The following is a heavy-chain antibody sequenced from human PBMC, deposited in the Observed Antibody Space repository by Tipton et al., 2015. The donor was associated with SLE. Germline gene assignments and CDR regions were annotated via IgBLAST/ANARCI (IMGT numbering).Heavy chain of an antibody. J-gene: IGHJ3*02. CDR3: ARDNWGSLDI. Sequence: TLSLTCTVSGGSISSGGYYWSWIRQHPGKGLEWIGYIYYSGCTFYNLSLKSRVTISVDTSKNQYSLRVTSVTAADSAVYFCARDNWGSLDIWGQGTMVTVSS. V-gene: IGHV4-31*03. CDR1: GGSISSGGYY. CDR2: IYYSGCT. D-gene: IGHD7-27*01.